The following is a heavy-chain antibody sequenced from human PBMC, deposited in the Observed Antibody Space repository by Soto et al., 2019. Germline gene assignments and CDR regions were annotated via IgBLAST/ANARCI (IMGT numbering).Heavy chain of an antibody. J-gene: IGHJ4*02. CDR3: TTFGLRWGFDY. Sequence: EVQLVESGGGLVKPGESLRLSCATSGFTFSNAWMSWVRQAPGKGLEWVGRIKSRTDGGTTDYAAPVKGRFTISRDDSINTLYLQMNGLKTEDTAVYYCTTFGLRWGFDYWGQGTLVTVSS. D-gene: IGHD4-17*01. V-gene: IGHV3-15*01. CDR2: IKSRTDGGTT. CDR1: GFTFSNAW.